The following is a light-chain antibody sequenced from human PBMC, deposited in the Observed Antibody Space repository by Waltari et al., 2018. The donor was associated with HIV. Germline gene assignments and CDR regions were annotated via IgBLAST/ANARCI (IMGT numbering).Light chain of an antibody. CDR1: RSNIGSNF. CDR2: RNN. CDR3: AVWDDSLTGHVV. V-gene: IGLV1-47*01. J-gene: IGLJ2*01. Sequence: QSVLTQPPSASGTPGQRVTISCSGSRSNIGSNFVYWYQQLPGMAPKLLIYRNNQRPSGVPDRCSGSKSGTSASLAISGLRSEDGADYYCAVWDDSLTGHVVFGGETKLTVL.